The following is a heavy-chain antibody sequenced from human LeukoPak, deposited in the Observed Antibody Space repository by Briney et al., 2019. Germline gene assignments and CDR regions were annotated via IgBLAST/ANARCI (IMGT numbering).Heavy chain of an antibody. CDR3: ARVGSSWLSGPGYYYGMDV. V-gene: IGHV4-31*03. CDR2: IYSSGST. Sequence: SETLSLTCTVSGGSITSGGYYWTWIRQHPGKGLEWIAYIYSSGSTYYNPSLKSRLTISIDTSTNQFSLKLSSVTAADTAVYYCARVGSSWLSGPGYYYGMDVWGQGTTVTVSS. D-gene: IGHD6-13*01. J-gene: IGHJ6*02. CDR1: GGSITSGGYY.